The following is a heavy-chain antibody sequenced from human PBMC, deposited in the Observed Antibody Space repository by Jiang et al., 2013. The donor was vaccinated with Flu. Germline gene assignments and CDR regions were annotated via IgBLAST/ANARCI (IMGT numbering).Heavy chain of an antibody. D-gene: IGHD3-10*01. Sequence: LLKPSETLSLTCAVYGGSFSGYYWSWIRQPPGKGLEWIGEINHSGSTNYNPSLKSRVTISVDTSKNQFSLKLSSVTAADTAVYYCARDGGDYYYGMDVWGKGTTVTVSS. CDR3: ARDGGDYYYGMDV. CDR1: GGSFSGYY. J-gene: IGHJ6*04. CDR2: INHSGST. V-gene: IGHV4-34*01.